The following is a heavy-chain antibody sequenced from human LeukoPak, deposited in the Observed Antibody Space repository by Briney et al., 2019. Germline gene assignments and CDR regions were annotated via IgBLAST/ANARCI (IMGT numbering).Heavy chain of an antibody. J-gene: IGHJ1*01. CDR2: INPSGGST. CDR1: GYTFTSYY. V-gene: IGHV1-46*01. CDR3: ARDHALTTYYYDSSGPGEYFQH. Sequence: ASVTVSCTASGYTFTSYYMHWVRQAPGQGLEWMGIINPSGGSTSYAQKFQGRVTMTRDTSTSTVYMELSSLRSEDTAVYYCARDHALTTYYYDSSGPGEYFQHWGQGTLVTVSS. D-gene: IGHD3-22*01.